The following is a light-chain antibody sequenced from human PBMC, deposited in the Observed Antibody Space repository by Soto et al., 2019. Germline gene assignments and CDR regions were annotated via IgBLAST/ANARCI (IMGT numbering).Light chain of an antibody. CDR2: GAS. V-gene: IGKV1-27*01. CDR3: QNYNSAPRT. Sequence: DIQMTQSPSSLSASVGDRVTITCRASQGISNYLAWYQQKPGKVPELLIYGASTLQSGVPSRFSGSGSGTDFALTISSLQPEDVATYYCQNYNSAPRTFGQVTKVEIK. J-gene: IGKJ1*01. CDR1: QGISNY.